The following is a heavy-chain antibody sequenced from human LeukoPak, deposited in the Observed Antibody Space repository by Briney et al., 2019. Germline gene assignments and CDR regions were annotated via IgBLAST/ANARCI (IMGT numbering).Heavy chain of an antibody. CDR3: AATMVRGVIGLDY. CDR1: GFTFSSYS. V-gene: IGHV3-21*01. J-gene: IGHJ4*02. D-gene: IGHD3-10*01. Sequence: GGSLRLSCAASGFTFSSYSMNWVRQAPGKALEWVSSISSSSSYIYYADSVKGRFAISRDNAKNSLYLQMNSLRAEDTAVYYCAATMVRGVIGLDYWGQGTLVTVSS. CDR2: ISSSSSYI.